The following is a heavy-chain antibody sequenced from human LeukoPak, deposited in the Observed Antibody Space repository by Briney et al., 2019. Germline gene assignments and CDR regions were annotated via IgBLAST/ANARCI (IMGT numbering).Heavy chain of an antibody. CDR3: AEISGSYYDY. J-gene: IGHJ4*02. Sequence: SETLSLTCTVSGGSISSSSYYWGWIRQPPGTGLEWIGSIYYSGSTYYNPSLKSRVTISVDTSKNQFSLKLSSVTAADTAVYYCAEISGSYYDYWGQGTLVTVSS. CDR2: IYYSGST. D-gene: IGHD1-26*01. V-gene: IGHV4-39*07. CDR1: GGSISSSSYY.